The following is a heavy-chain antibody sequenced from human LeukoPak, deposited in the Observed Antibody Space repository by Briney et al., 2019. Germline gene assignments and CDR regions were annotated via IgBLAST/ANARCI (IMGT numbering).Heavy chain of an antibody. J-gene: IGHJ6*02. CDR3: ATDHSVFGGSYYYYYGMDV. D-gene: IGHD1-26*01. CDR1: GYTLTELS. Sequence: GASVNVSCKVSGYTLTELSMHWVRQAPGKGLEWMGGFYPEDGETIYAQKFQGRVTMTEDTSTDTAYMELSSLRSEATAVYYCATDHSVFGGSYYYYYGMDVWGQGTTVTVSS. V-gene: IGHV1-24*01. CDR2: FYPEDGET.